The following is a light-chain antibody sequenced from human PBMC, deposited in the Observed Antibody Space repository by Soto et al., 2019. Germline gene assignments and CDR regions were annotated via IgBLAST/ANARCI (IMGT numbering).Light chain of an antibody. CDR1: SSDVGGYNY. J-gene: IGLJ2*01. CDR2: DVS. Sequence: QSALTQPDSVSGSPGQSITISCTGTSSDVGGYNYVSWYQQHPGKAPKLMIYDVSNRPSGVSNRFSGSKSGNTASLTIPGLQAEDEADYYCSSYTSSSTLIFGGGTKLTVL. CDR3: SSYTSSSTLI. V-gene: IGLV2-14*01.